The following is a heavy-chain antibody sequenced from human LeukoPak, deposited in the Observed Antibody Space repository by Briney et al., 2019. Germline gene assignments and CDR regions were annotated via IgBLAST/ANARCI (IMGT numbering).Heavy chain of an antibody. V-gene: IGHV3-30*04. Sequence: GGSLRLSCAASGFTFSSYAMHWVRQAPGKGLEWVAVISYDGSNKYYADSVKGRFTISRDNPKNTLYLQMNSLRAEDTAVYYCARGGEVTTSSEDNWFDPWGQGTLVTVSS. J-gene: IGHJ5*02. D-gene: IGHD4-17*01. CDR3: ARGGEVTTSSEDNWFDP. CDR1: GFTFSSYA. CDR2: ISYDGSNK.